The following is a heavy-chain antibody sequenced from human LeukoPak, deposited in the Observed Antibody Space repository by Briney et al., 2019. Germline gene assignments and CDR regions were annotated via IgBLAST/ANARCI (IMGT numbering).Heavy chain of an antibody. CDR1: GFTSSSYW. J-gene: IGHJ4*02. V-gene: IGHV3-7*01. CDR2: IKGVGGEK. CDR3: VRDNRWASDY. Sequence: GGSLRLSCAASGFTSSSYWMNWVRQAPGKGLEWVANIKGVGGEKYVDSVEGRFTISRDNAKNSLYLQMNSLRAEDTAVYYCVRDNRWASDYWGQGTLVTVSS. D-gene: IGHD4-23*01.